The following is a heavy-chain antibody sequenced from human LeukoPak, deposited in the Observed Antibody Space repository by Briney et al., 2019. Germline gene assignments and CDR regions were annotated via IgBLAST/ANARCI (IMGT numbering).Heavy chain of an antibody. CDR2: IYPGDSDT. D-gene: IGHD2-15*01. J-gene: IGHJ4*02. V-gene: IGHV5-51*01. Sequence: GESLKISCKGSGYSFTSYWIGWVRQMPGKGLEWVGIIYPGDSDTRYSPSFQGQVTISADKSISTAYLQWSSLKASDTAMYYCARSRYCSGGSCYWYYFDYWGQGTLVTVSS. CDR1: GYSFTSYW. CDR3: ARSRYCSGGSCYWYYFDY.